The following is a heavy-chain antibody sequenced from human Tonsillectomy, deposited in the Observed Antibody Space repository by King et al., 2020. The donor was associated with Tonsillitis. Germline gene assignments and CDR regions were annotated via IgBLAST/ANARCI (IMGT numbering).Heavy chain of an antibody. CDR2: IYYSGRT. J-gene: IGHJ5*02. CDR3: ARGVAIVLVPGALRYSWFDP. D-gene: IGHD2-2*01. Sequence: VQLQESGPGLVKPSQTLSLTCNVSGGSISSGGYYWSWIRQHPGKGLEWIGYIYYSGRTYYNPSLKSRLTISVDTSKNQFSLKLSSVTAADTAVYYCARGVAIVLVPGALRYSWFDPWGQGTLVTVSS. V-gene: IGHV4-31*03. CDR1: GGSISSGGYY.